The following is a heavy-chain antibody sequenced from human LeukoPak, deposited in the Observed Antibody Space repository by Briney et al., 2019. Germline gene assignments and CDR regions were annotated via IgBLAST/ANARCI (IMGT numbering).Heavy chain of an antibody. CDR2: ISSSGSTI. CDR3: VRSAKTFDY. J-gene: IGHJ4*02. Sequence: GGSLRLSCAASGFTFSSYEMNWVRQAPGKGLEWVSYISSSGSTIYYAGSVKGRFTISRDNAKNSLYLQMDSLRAEDTAVYYCVRSAKTFDYWGQGTLVTVSS. V-gene: IGHV3-48*03. CDR1: GFTFSSYE.